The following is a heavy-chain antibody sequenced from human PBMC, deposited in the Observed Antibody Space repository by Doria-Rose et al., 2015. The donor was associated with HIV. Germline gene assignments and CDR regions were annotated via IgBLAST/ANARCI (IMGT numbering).Heavy chain of an antibody. CDR3: ARIKSSRWYHKYYFDF. V-gene: IGHV2-26*01. CDR1: GVSLSSPGMG. D-gene: IGHD6-13*01. CDR2: ILSDDER. Sequence: QVTLKESGPVLVKPTETLTLACTVSGVSLSSPGMGVSWIRQPPGKALEWLANILSDDERSYKTSLKSRLTISRGTSEGQVVLTMTDMDPVDTATYYCARIKSSRWYHKYYFDFWGQGTLVIVSA. J-gene: IGHJ4*02.